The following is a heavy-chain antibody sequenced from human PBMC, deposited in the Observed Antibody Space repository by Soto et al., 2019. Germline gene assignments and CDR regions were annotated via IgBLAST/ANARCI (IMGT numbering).Heavy chain of an antibody. J-gene: IGHJ4*02. D-gene: IGHD4-17*01. CDR1: GGSISSSSYY. CDR2: IYYSGST. Sequence: SETLSLTCTVSGGSISSSSYYWGWIRQPPGKGLEWIGSIYYSGSTYYNPSLKSRVTISVDTSKNQFSLKLSSVTAADTAVYYCARSMTTVVTLDYWGQGNLVTVSS. V-gene: IGHV4-39*01. CDR3: ARSMTTVVTLDY.